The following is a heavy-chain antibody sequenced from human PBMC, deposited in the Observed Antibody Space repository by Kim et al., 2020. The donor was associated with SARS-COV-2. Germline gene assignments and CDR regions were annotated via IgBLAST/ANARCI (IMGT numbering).Heavy chain of an antibody. CDR1: GYSFTSYW. CDR3: ARAGSNAGTTDHYYGMDV. V-gene: IGHV5-10-1*01. Sequence: GESLKISCKGSGYSFTSYWISWVRQMPGKGLEWMGRIDPSDSYTNYSPSFQGHVTISADKSITTAYLQWSSLKASDTAMCYCARAGSNAGTTDHYYGMDVWGQGTTVTVSS. J-gene: IGHJ6*02. D-gene: IGHD1-1*01. CDR2: IDPSDSYT.